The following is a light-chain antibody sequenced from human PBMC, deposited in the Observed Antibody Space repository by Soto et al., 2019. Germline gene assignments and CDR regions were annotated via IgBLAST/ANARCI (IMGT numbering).Light chain of an antibody. CDR3: SSYAGSSIPVA. CDR2: DVT. CDR1: SSDVGGYNF. J-gene: IGLJ2*01. V-gene: IGLV2-8*01. Sequence: QSALTQPPSASGSPGHSVTISCTGASSDVGGYNFVSWYQHHPGKAPRLMIYDVTQRPSGVPDRFSGSKSGNTASLTVSGLQVDDEAYYYCSSYAGSSIPVAFGGGTQLTVL.